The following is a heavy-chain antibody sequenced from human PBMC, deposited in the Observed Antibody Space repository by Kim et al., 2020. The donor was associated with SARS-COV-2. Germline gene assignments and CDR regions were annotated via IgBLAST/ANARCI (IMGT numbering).Heavy chain of an antibody. J-gene: IGHJ6*02. V-gene: IGHV3-48*02. CDR3: ARVNTVEYYYYYYGMDV. D-gene: IGHD5-12*01. Sequence: VKGRFTISRDNAKNSLYLQMNSLRDEDTAVYYCARVNTVEYYYYYYGMDVWGQGTTVTVSS.